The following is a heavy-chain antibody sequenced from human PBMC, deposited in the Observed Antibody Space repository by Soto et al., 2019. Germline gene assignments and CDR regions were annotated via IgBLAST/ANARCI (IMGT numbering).Heavy chain of an antibody. Sequence: GGSLRLSCAASGFTFSSYDMHWVRQATGKGLEWVSAIGTAGDTYYPGSVKGRFTISRENAKNSLYLQMNSLRAGDTAVYYCARARYCSGGSCYSNYYYYMDVWGKGTTVTVSS. V-gene: IGHV3-13*01. CDR3: ARARYCSGGSCYSNYYYYMDV. CDR1: GFTFSSYD. CDR2: IGTAGDT. D-gene: IGHD2-15*01. J-gene: IGHJ6*03.